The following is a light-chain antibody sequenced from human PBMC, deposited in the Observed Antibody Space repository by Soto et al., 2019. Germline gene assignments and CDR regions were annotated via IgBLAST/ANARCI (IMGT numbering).Light chain of an antibody. Sequence: QSALTQPASVSGSPGQSITIPCTGTTSDVGSHYTVSWYQQHPGKAPKLMIYDVTNRPSGVSYRFSGSKSGITASLTISGLQAEDAADYYCSSYRSRDTPVVFGGGTKLTVL. CDR1: TSDVGSHYT. CDR3: SSYRSRDTPVV. J-gene: IGLJ2*01. V-gene: IGLV2-14*01. CDR2: DVT.